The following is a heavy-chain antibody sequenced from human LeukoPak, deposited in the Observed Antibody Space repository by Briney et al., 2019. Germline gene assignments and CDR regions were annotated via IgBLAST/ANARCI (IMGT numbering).Heavy chain of an antibody. V-gene: IGHV4-61*01. J-gene: IGHJ4*02. CDR3: ARTAVAGILPFDY. D-gene: IGHD6-19*01. CDR1: GGSVSSVSYY. Sequence: SDTLSLTCTVSGGSVSSVSYYWSWIRRPPGKGLEWIGYIYYSGSTNYNPSLKSRVTISVDTSKNLFSLKLSSVTAADTAVYYCARTAVAGILPFDYWGQGTLVTVSS. CDR2: IYYSGST.